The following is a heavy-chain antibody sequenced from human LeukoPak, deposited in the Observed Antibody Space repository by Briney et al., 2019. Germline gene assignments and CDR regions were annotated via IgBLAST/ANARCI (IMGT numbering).Heavy chain of an antibody. CDR2: ISGSGGST. V-gene: IGHV3-23*01. CDR1: GFTFSSYA. D-gene: IGHD3-9*01. CDR3: ARGLRYFDWFHG. Sequence: GGSLRLSCAASGFTFSSYAMSWVRQAPGKGLEWVSAISGSGGSTYYADSVKGRFTISRDNSKNTLYLQMNSLRAEDTAVYYCARGLRYFDWFHGWGQGTLVTVSS. J-gene: IGHJ5*02.